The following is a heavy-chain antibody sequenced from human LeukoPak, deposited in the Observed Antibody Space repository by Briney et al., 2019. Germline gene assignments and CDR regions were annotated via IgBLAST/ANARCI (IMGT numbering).Heavy chain of an antibody. J-gene: IGHJ3*02. D-gene: IGHD1-26*01. CDR2: IIPIFGTA. Sequence: SVKVSCKASGGTFSSYAISWVRQAPGEGLEWIGRIIPIFGTANYAQKFQGRVTITTDESTSTAYMELSSLRSEDTAMYYCAGGFLDVGDFDIWGQGTMGTVSS. V-gene: IGHV1-69*05. CDR3: AGGFLDVGDFDI. CDR1: GGTFSSYA.